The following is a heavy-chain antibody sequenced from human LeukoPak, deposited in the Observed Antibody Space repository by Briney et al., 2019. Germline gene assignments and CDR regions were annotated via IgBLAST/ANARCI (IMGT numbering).Heavy chain of an antibody. CDR3: ARPGYCSGGSCHAFDY. CDR2: IYPGDSDT. V-gene: IGHV5-51*01. J-gene: IGHJ4*02. D-gene: IGHD2-15*01. Sequence: GESLKISCKGSGYSFTSYWIGWVRQMPGKGLEWMGIIYPGDSDTRYSPSFQGQVTISADKSISTAYLQWSSLKASDTAMYCCARPGYCSGGSCHAFDYWGQGTLVTVSS. CDR1: GYSFTSYW.